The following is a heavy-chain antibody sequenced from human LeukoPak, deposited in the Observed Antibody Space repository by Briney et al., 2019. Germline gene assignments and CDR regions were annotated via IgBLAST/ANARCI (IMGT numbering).Heavy chain of an antibody. J-gene: IGHJ4*02. CDR3: ATPVSSGWTNFDY. D-gene: IGHD6-19*01. CDR2: INPNSGGT. Sequence: ASVKVSCKAYGYTFTGYYMHWVRQAPGQGLEWMGWINPNSGGTNYAQKFQGRVTMTRDTSISTAYMELSRLRSDDTAVYYCATPVSSGWTNFDYWGQGTLVTVSS. V-gene: IGHV1-2*02. CDR1: GYTFTGYY.